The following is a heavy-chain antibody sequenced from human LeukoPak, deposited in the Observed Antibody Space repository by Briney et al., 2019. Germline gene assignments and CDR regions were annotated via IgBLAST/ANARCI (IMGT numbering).Heavy chain of an antibody. D-gene: IGHD1-26*01. CDR2: IFGSGAF. CDR3: AREKDTGSNHAKIRYDI. CDR1: GGSIIDYY. V-gene: IGHV4-59*01. J-gene: IGHJ3*02. Sequence: PSQTLSLTCTFSGGSIIDYYWSWIRQPPGKGLDWIGWIFGSGAFNYNPSLKSRLSISVDTSNNQCSLKLTAATAADTAVYYCAREKDTGSNHAKIRYDIWGQGTMVTVSS.